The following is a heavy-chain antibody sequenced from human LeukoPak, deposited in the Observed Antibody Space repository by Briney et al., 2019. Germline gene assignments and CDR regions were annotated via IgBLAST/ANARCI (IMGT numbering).Heavy chain of an antibody. CDR3: ARVWFGYFFQ. J-gene: IGHJ4*02. Sequence: GGSLRLSCVASGIDISYHYVGWVRQAPGKGLEWVSVIHTGGTTHYADSVKGRFTISKDNSNNTVYLQMNSVRDEDTAVYYCARVWFGYFFQWGQGALVTVSS. CDR1: GIDISYHY. D-gene: IGHD3-10*01. V-gene: IGHV3-53*01. CDR2: IHTGGTT.